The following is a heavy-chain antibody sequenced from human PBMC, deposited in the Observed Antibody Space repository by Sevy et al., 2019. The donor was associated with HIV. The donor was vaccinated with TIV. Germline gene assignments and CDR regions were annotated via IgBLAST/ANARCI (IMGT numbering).Heavy chain of an antibody. V-gene: IGHV3-74*01. CDR2: IDSDDGST. Sequence: GGSLRLSCAASGFTFSNYWMHWVRQDPGKGLVWVSRIDSDDGSTSYADSVKGRFTISRDNAKKTRFLQMNSLRAEDTAVDYGARQYSYGSGRIFYCGMDVWGQGTTVTVSS. D-gene: IGHD3-10*01. CDR1: GFTFSNYW. CDR3: ARQYSYGSGRIFYCGMDV. J-gene: IGHJ6*02.